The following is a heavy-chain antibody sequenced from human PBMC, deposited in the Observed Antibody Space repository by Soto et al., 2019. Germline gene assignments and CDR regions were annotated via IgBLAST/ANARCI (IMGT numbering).Heavy chain of an antibody. D-gene: IGHD3-16*02. CDR1: GDSLSTDYW. CDR2: VHHSGIT. J-gene: IGHJ4*02. CDR3: ARGISYRWVY. V-gene: IGHV4-4*02. Sequence: SETLSLTCTVSGDSLSTDYWWSWVRQPPGKGLEWIGEVHHSGITNYIQSLKSRVAMSEDKSNNPVSLELTSVAAADTAVYYCARGISYRWVYWGQGTLVTVSS.